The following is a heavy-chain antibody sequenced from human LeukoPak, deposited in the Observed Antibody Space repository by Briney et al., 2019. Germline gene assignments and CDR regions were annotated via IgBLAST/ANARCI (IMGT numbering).Heavy chain of an antibody. CDR1: GYTFTSYY. J-gene: IGHJ6*03. CDR2: INPSGGST. Sequence: ASVKVSCKASGYTFTSYYMHWVRQAPGQGLEWMGIINPSGGSTSYAQKFQGRVTMTRDMSTSTVYMELSSLRSEDTAVYYCARDGVSSSWYVVDYYYMDVWGKGTTVTISS. V-gene: IGHV1-46*01. D-gene: IGHD6-13*01. CDR3: ARDGVSSSWYVVDYYYMDV.